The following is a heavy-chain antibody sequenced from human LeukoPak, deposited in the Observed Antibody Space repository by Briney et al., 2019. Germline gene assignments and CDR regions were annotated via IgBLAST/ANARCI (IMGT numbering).Heavy chain of an antibody. CDR2: INDDGSTT. CDR3: ARSPGILGTNYFDY. J-gene: IGHJ4*02. D-gene: IGHD1-26*01. Sequence: PGGSLRLSCAASGFTFSRSWMHWVRQAPGKGLVWVSRINDDGSTTNYADSVKGRFTISGDNSKNTLYLQMNSLRAEDTSVYYCARSPGILGTNYFDYWGQGTLVTVSS. V-gene: IGHV3-74*01. CDR1: GFTFSRSW.